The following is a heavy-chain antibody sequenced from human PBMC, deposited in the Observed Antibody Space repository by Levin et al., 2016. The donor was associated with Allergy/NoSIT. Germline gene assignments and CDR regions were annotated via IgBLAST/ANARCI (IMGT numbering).Heavy chain of an antibody. V-gene: IGHV4-59*01. D-gene: IGHD4-11*01. Sequence: SETLSLTCTVSGGSISSYYWSWIRQPPGKGLEWIGYIYYSGSTNYNPSLKSRVTISVDTSKNQFSLKLSSVTAADTAVYYCARAPVGRGGLHINWFDPWGQGTLVTVSS. CDR3: ARAPVGRGGLHINWFDP. CDR2: IYYSGST. J-gene: IGHJ5*02. CDR1: GGSISSYY.